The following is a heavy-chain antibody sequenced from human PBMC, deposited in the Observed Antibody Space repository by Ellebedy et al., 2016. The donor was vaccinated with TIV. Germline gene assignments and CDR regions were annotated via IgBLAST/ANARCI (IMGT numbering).Heavy chain of an antibody. D-gene: IGHD5-12*01. CDR2: VYYSGKT. V-gene: IGHV4-59*08. CDR1: GASINSY. Sequence: MPSETLSLTCTVSGASINSYWNWIRQPPGRGLEYIGYVYYSGKTNYNPSLKSRGTISVDTSKNQFSLNLNSVTAADTAVYFCASTPFSAGSGYHPHDYWGQGILVTVSS. J-gene: IGHJ4*02. CDR3: ASTPFSAGSGYHPHDY.